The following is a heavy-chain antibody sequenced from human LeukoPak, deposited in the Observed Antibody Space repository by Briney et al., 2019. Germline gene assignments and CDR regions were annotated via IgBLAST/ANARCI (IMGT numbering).Heavy chain of an antibody. J-gene: IGHJ4*02. Sequence: SETLSLTCAVYGGSFSGYYWSWIRQPPGKGLEWIGEINHSGSTNYNPSLKSRVTISVDTSKNQFSLKLSSVTAADTAVYYCARGGRIFAFTCSSTSCSHFDYWGQGTLVTVSS. CDR2: INHSGST. CDR3: ARGGRIFAFTCSSTSCSHFDY. V-gene: IGHV4-34*01. D-gene: IGHD2-2*01. CDR1: GGSFSGYY.